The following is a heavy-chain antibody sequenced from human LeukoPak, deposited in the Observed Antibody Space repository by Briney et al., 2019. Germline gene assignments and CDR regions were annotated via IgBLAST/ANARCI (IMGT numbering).Heavy chain of an antibody. V-gene: IGHV3-21*01. Sequence: GGSLRLSCAASGFTFSSYGMSWVRQAPGKGLEWVSSISSSSSYIYYADSVKGRFTISRDNAKNSLYLQMNSLRAEDTAVYYCARDSSGSFYFDYWGQGTLVTVSS. D-gene: IGHD3-10*01. CDR3: ARDSSGSFYFDY. CDR1: GFTFSSYG. J-gene: IGHJ4*02. CDR2: ISSSSSYI.